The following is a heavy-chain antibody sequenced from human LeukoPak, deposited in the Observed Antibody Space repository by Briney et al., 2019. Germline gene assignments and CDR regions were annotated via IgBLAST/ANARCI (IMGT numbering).Heavy chain of an antibody. D-gene: IGHD3-10*01. Sequence: GGSLRLSCAASGFIFSTYGMHWVRQAPGKGLEWVAIIWYDGSNKYYADSVKGRFTISRDNSKDTLYLQTNSLRAEDTVVYFCASAGSGSLVREYFQHWGQGTLVTVSS. V-gene: IGHV3-33*01. J-gene: IGHJ1*01. CDR2: IWYDGSNK. CDR3: ASAGSGSLVREYFQH. CDR1: GFIFSTYG.